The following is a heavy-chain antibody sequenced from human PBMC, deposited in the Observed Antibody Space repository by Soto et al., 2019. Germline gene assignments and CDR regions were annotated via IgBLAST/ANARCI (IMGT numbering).Heavy chain of an antibody. D-gene: IGHD1-26*01. CDR1: GFTFDDYT. CDR3: ARGGEEGGATLYYFDY. Sequence: GGSLRLSCAASGFTFDDYTMHWVRQAPGKGLEWVSLISWDGGSTYYADSVKGRFTISRDNSKNSLYLQMNSLRTEDTALYYCARGGEEGGATLYYFDYWGQGTLVTVSS. CDR2: ISWDGGST. J-gene: IGHJ4*02. V-gene: IGHV3-43*01.